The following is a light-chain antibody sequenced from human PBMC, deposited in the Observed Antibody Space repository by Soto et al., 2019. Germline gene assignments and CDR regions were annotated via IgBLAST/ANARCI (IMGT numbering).Light chain of an antibody. CDR1: QSISSY. J-gene: IGKJ5*01. CDR2: AAS. CDR3: QQSFKTPLA. V-gene: IGKV1-39*01. Sequence: QMTQSPSSLSASVGDRVTITCRASQSISSYVNWYQQKPGKAPRLLISAASTLQSGVPSRFSGGGSGTDFTLTISSLQPEDFATYYCQQSFKTPLAFGQGTRLEIK.